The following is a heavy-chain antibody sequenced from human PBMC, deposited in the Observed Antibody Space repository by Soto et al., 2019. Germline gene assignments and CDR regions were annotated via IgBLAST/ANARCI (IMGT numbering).Heavy chain of an antibody. Sequence: QVQLQESGPGLVKPSETLSLTCTVPGGSISSYYWSWIRQPPGKGLEWIGYIYYSGSTNYNPSLKSRVTISVDTSKNQFSLKLSSVTAADTAVYYCASLQGAIFDYWGQGTLVTVSS. CDR2: IYYSGST. CDR1: GGSISSYY. CDR3: ASLQGAIFDY. J-gene: IGHJ4*02. V-gene: IGHV4-59*08. D-gene: IGHD2-2*02.